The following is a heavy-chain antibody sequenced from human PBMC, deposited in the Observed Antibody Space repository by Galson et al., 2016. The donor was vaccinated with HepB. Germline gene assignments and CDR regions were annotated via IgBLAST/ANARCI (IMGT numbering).Heavy chain of an antibody. CDR2: IWYDGSHQ. CDR1: GFTLSNYA. V-gene: IGHV3-33*06. Sequence: SLRLSCAASGFTLSNYAMHWVRQAPGKGLEWVAVIWYDGSHQYYGDSVKGRFTISRDNSKNTLYLQMNSLRAEDTAVYYCAKEGRQYGDYDFDHWGQGTLVIVSS. D-gene: IGHD4-17*01. CDR3: AKEGRQYGDYDFDH. J-gene: IGHJ4*02.